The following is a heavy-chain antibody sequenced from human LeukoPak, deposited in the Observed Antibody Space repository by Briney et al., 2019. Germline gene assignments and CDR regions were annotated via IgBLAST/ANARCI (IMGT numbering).Heavy chain of an antibody. D-gene: IGHD5-18*01. CDR1: GYTLTNHY. CDR2: INPSGGST. CDR3: ATEGNTAYYFDY. V-gene: IGHV1-46*01. J-gene: IGHJ4*02. Sequence: GASMKGFCKASGYTLTNHYMHLVRQAPGQRVEWMGIINPSGGSTSYAQKFQGRVTMTRDTSTSTVYMELSSLRSEDTAVYYCATEGNTAYYFDYWGQGTLVTVSS.